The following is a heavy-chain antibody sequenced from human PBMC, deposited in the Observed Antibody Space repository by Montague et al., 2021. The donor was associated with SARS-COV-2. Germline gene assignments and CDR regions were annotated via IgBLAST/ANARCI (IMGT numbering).Heavy chain of an antibody. CDR3: ARTTTRMLYPGNAFDI. CDR1: GDSVSSNTAT. Sequence: CAISGDSVSSNTATWNWIRQSPSRGLEWLGRTCYRSKWYHDYAISPKSRITINPDTSKNQFSLQLSSVAPEDTAVFYCARTTTRMLYPGNAFDIWGQGTMVTVSS. J-gene: IGHJ3*02. V-gene: IGHV6-1*01. CDR2: TCYRSKWYH. D-gene: IGHD2-15*01.